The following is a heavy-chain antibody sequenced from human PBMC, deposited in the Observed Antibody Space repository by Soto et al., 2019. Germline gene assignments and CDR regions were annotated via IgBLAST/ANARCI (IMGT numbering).Heavy chain of an antibody. Sequence: EVQLLESGGGLVQPGGSLRLSCAASGFTFSKYDMTWVRQAPGKGLEWVSAISTSGGHTYYADSVKGRFTISRDNSKDTLYVQMNSLRAEDTAVYYFAKGGWGDSWGQGTLVTVSS. D-gene: IGHD3-16*01. V-gene: IGHV3-23*01. CDR3: AKGGWGDS. CDR2: ISTSGGHT. J-gene: IGHJ4*02. CDR1: GFTFSKYD.